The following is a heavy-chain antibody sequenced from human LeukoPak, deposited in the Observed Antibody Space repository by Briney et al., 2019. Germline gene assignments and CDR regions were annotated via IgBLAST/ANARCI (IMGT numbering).Heavy chain of an antibody. D-gene: IGHD3-22*01. CDR1: GYTFTSYG. V-gene: IGHV1-18*01. CDR3: ARVSRWYYDSSGYSY. J-gene: IGHJ4*02. Sequence: ASVKVSCKASGYTFTSYGISWVRQAPGQGLEWMGWISAYNGNTNYAQKLQGRVTMTTDTSTSTAYMELRSLRSDDTAVYYCARVSRWYYDSSGYSYWGQGTLVTVSS. CDR2: ISAYNGNT.